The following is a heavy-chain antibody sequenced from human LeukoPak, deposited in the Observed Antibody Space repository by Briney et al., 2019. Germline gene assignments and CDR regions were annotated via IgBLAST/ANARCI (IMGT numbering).Heavy chain of an antibody. D-gene: IGHD6-19*01. V-gene: IGHV4-34*01. Sequence: PSETLSLTCAVYGGSFSGYYWSWIRQPPGKGLEWIGEINHSGSTNYNPSLKSRVTMSVDTSKNQFSLKLSSVTAADTAVYYCARHSSDYYGPFDYWGQGTLVTVSS. J-gene: IGHJ4*02. CDR3: ARHSSDYYGPFDY. CDR2: INHSGST. CDR1: GGSFSGYY.